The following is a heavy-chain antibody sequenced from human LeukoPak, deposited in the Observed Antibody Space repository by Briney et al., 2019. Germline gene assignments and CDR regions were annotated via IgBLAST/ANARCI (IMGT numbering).Heavy chain of an antibody. CDR2: INWNGGST. D-gene: IGHD3-9*01. CDR1: GFTFDDYG. CDR3: ARSQDDILTGYKRYYYYGMDV. V-gene: IGHV3-20*04. Sequence: GGSLRFSCAASGFTFDDYGMSWVRQAPGKGLEWVSGINWNGGSTGYADSVKGRFTISRDNAKNSLYLQMNSLRAEDTALYYCARSQDDILTGYKRYYYYGMDVWGQGTTVTVSS. J-gene: IGHJ6*02.